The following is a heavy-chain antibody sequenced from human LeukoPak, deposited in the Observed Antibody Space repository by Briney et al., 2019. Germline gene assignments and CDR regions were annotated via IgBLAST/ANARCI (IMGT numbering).Heavy chain of an antibody. D-gene: IGHD2-2*01. CDR1: GYSFTSYW. Sequence: HGESLKISCKGSGYSFTSYWIGWVRQMPGKGLEWMGIIYPGDSDTRYSPPFQGQVTISADKSISTAYLQWGSLKASDTAMYYCARSMGYCSSTSCYVDYWGQGTLVTVSS. V-gene: IGHV5-51*01. J-gene: IGHJ4*02. CDR2: IYPGDSDT. CDR3: ARSMGYCSSTSCYVDY.